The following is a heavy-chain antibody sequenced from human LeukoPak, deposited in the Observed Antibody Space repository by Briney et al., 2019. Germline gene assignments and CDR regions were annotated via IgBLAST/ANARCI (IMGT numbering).Heavy chain of an antibody. CDR1: GFAFNPYA. Sequence: GGSLRLSCAASGFAFNPYAMSWVRQAPGKGLEWVSGITGSGGSTYYADSVKGRFTISRDNSKNTLYLQMNSLRAEDTAVYYCARVFGGYDYWGQGTLVTVSS. D-gene: IGHD3-10*01. CDR3: ARVFGGYDY. V-gene: IGHV3-23*01. CDR2: ITGSGGST. J-gene: IGHJ4*02.